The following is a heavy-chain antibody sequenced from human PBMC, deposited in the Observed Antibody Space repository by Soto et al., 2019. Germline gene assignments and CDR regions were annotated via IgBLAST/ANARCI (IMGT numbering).Heavy chain of an antibody. CDR2: IVVGSGNT. J-gene: IGHJ4*02. Sequence: SVKVSCKASGYTFTSYYMHWVRQARGQRLGWIGWIVVGSGNTNYAQKFQERVTITRDMSTSTAYMELSSLRSEDTAVYYCASTVEIPFDYWGQGTLVTVSS. CDR1: GYTFTSYY. CDR3: ASTVEIPFDY. V-gene: IGHV1-58*02.